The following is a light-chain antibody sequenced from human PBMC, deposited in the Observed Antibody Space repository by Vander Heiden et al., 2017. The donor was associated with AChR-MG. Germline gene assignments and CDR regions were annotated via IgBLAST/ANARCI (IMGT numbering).Light chain of an antibody. CDR3: RQYGKWPLWT. CDR2: GDS. Sequence: ETAMMQSPDTLTVSPGERATLLRRVTQDIGTDLGWYERKPGQGPRLLVYGDSSRATGVPDKFSGGGSRTAFTLTINSLRSEDVALYYCRQYGKWPLWTNDPETRV. CDR1: QDIGTD. J-gene: IGKJ1*01. V-gene: IGKV3-15*01.